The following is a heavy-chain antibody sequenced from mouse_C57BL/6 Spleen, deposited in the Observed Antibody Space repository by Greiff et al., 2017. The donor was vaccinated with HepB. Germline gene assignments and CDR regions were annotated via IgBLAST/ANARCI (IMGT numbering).Heavy chain of an antibody. CDR1: GFTFSDYG. V-gene: IGHV5-17*01. CDR3: ARGDYYGSRDWYFDV. D-gene: IGHD1-1*01. CDR2: ISSGSSTI. J-gene: IGHJ1*03. Sequence: DVQLVESGGGLVKPGGSLKLSCAASGFTFSDYGMHWVRQAPEKGLEWVAYISSGSSTIYYADTVKGRFTISRDNAKNTRFLQMTSLRSEDTAMYYCARGDYYGSRDWYFDVWGTGTTVTVSS.